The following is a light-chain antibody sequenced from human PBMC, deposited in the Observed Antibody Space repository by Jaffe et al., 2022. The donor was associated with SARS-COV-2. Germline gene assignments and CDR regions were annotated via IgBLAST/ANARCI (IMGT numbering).Light chain of an antibody. CDR3: QQTHGT. V-gene: IGKV1-39*01. Sequence: QMTQAPSSLSASLGDRVTITCRTSQSIGSSLNWYQQKPGRAPKLLVNSASSLQSGVPPRFSGSGSGTDFTLTISSLQPEDFATYYCQQTHGTFGQGTNVEMK. CDR2: SAS. CDR1: QSIGSS. J-gene: IGKJ1*01.